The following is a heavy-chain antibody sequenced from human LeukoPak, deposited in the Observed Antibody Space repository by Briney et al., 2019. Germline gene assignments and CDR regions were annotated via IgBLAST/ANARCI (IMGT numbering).Heavy chain of an antibody. CDR3: ARHGGDCSSTSCYLNY. V-gene: IGHV5-51*01. D-gene: IGHD2-2*01. J-gene: IGHJ4*02. Sequence: GESLKISCKGSGYSFTSYWIGWVRQMPGKGLEWMGIIYPGDSDTRYSPSFQGQVTISADKSISTAYLQWSSLKASDTAMYYCARHGGDCSSTSCYLNYWGQGTLVTVSS. CDR2: IYPGDSDT. CDR1: GYSFTSYW.